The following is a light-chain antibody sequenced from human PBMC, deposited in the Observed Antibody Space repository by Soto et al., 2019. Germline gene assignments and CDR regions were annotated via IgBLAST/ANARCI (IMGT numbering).Light chain of an antibody. CDR1: QSISSW. CDR2: DAS. V-gene: IGKV1-5*01. CDR3: QQYNSYSFT. J-gene: IGKJ4*01. Sequence: DIQMTQSPSTLSASVGDRVTITCLAIQSISSWLAWYQQKPGKAPKLLIYDASSLESGVPSRFRGSGSGTEFTLTISSLQPDDFEAYYCQQYNSYSFTFGGGTKVDIK.